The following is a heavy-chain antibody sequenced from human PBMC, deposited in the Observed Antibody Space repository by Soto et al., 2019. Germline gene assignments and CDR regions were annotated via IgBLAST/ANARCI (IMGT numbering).Heavy chain of an antibody. CDR3: ARRKTVTTGHYYYDIEV. D-gene: IGHD4-17*01. J-gene: IGHJ6*03. CDR2: ISYDGNDK. Sequence: QVQLVESGGGVVRPGRSLRLSCVASEFSFSAYGMHWVRLAPGKGLQWVAVISYDGNDKYYADSVKGRLTIAREDSKNTLYLQMNRLRREDTAIYYCARRKTVTTGHYYYDIEVWGKGTTVTVSS. V-gene: IGHV3-30*03. CDR1: EFSFSAYG.